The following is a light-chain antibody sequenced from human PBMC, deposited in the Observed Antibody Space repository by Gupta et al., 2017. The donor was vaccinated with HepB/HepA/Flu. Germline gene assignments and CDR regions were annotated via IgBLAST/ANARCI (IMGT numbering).Light chain of an antibody. V-gene: IGLV2-14*03. J-gene: IGLJ2*01. CDR3: SSYTTSETRV. CDR1: HTDIGTYNY. CDR2: DVH. Sequence: QSDLTQPASGSGSPGQSITMSCTGTHTDIGTYNYVSWYQQQSGKAPRLIIYDVHNRPSGVSNRFSGSKSGNTASLTVSGLQAEDEGDYYCSSYTTSETRVFGGGTKLTVL.